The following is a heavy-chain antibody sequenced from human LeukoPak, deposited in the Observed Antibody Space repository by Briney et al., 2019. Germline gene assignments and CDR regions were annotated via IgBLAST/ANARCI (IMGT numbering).Heavy chain of an antibody. Sequence: GSLRLSCAASGFTFRDYYMSWIRPAPGKGLAWISYISSSAGTIHYVDSVKGRFTISRDNAKSSLYLQMDSLRVEDTAVYYCATSVTRRRLDWFIDLWGRGTLVSVSS. CDR3: ATSVTRRRLDWFIDL. D-gene: IGHD4-17*01. CDR1: GFTFRDYY. CDR2: ISSSAGTI. J-gene: IGHJ2*01. V-gene: IGHV3-11*04.